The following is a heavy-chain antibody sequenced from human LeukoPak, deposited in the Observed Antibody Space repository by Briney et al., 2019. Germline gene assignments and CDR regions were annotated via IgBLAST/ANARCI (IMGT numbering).Heavy chain of an antibody. CDR2: IYSGGST. CDR1: GFTVSSNY. V-gene: IGHV3-66*01. D-gene: IGHD4-17*01. CDR3: ARVVDHDYGDYYLDY. Sequence: GGSLRLSCAASGFTVSSNYMSWVRQAPGKGLEWVSVIYSGGSTYYADSVKGRFTISRDNSKNTLYLQMDSLRAEDTAVYYCARVVDHDYGDYYLDYWGQGTLVTVSS. J-gene: IGHJ4*02.